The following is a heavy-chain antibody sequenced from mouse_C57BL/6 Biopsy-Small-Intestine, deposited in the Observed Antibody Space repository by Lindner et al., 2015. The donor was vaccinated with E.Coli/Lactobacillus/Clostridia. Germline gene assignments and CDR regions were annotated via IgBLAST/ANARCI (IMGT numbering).Heavy chain of an antibody. J-gene: IGHJ4*01. Sequence: VKVSCKASGYTFSSYAINWVRQAPGQGLEWMGWISTKNGKPTYAQGFTGRFVFSLDTSVNTAYLQISSLEAEDTAVYYCARDLVLGVISNLDYWGQGTLVTVSS. D-gene: IGHD4-1*01. CDR2: ISTKNGKP. CDR3: ARDLVLGVISNLDY. CDR1: GYTFSSYA. V-gene: IGHV9-3*02.